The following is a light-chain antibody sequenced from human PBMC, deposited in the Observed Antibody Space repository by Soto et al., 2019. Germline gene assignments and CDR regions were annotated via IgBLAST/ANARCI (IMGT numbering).Light chain of an antibody. J-gene: IGLJ1*01. CDR2: EVS. V-gene: IGLV2-14*01. CDR1: SSDVGGYDH. CDR3: SSYSISTAYL. Sequence: QSALTQPASVSGSPGQSITISCTGTSSDVGGYDHVSWYQLHPGKAPKLMVFEVSNRPSGVSFRFSGSKSGNTASLTISGLQAEDEAAYFCSSYSISTAYLFGTGTKLTVL.